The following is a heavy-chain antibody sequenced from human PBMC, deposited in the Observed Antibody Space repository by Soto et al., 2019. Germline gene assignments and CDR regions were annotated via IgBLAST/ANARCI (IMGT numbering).Heavy chain of an antibody. CDR2: INPNSGGT. V-gene: IGHV1-2*04. CDR3: ARGGEGLRFLEWLLYLDY. CDR1: GYTFTGYY. Sequence: QVQLVQSGAEVKKPGASVKVSCKASGYTFTGYYMHWVRQAPGQGLEWMGWINPNSGGTNYAKKFQGWVTMTRDTSVSPAYMELRRLRSDGTAVYYWARGGEGLRFLEWLLYLDYWGQGTLVTVSS. D-gene: IGHD3-3*01. J-gene: IGHJ4*02.